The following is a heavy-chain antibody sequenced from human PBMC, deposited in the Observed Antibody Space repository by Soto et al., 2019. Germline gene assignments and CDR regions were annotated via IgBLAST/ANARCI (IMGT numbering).Heavy chain of an antibody. CDR2: IKSKTDGGTT. J-gene: IGHJ2*01. V-gene: IGHV3-15*01. D-gene: IGHD3-22*01. CDR1: GFTFSNAW. Sequence: GGSLRLSCAASGFTFSNAWMSWVRQAPGKGLEWVGRIKSKTDGGTTDYAAPVKGRFTISRDDSKNTLYLQMNSLKTEDTAVYYCTAHYYDSSGYQIYWYFDLWGRGTLVTVSS. CDR3: TAHYYDSSGYQIYWYFDL.